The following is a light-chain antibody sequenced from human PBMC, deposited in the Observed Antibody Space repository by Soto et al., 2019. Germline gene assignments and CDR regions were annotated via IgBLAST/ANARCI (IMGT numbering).Light chain of an antibody. J-gene: IGKJ2*01. CDR3: QQSYSTPTPPT. V-gene: IGKV1-39*01. CDR2: AAS. CDR1: QSITTH. Sequence: DIQMTQSPSSLSASVGDRVTMTCRASQSITTHVNWYQQKPGKAPKLLIYAASILQSGVPSRFSGSGSGTDLTLTLSSLQPEDFATYFCQQSYSTPTPPTFGQGTKVEIK.